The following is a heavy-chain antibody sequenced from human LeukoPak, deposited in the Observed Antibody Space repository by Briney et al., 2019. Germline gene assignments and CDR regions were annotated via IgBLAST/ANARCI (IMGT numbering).Heavy chain of an antibody. CDR2: ISYDGSNK. D-gene: IGHD3-10*01. CDR3: ARDYGSGSYYLDEFYFDY. Sequence: GSLRLSCAASGFTFSSYTMHWVRQAPGKGLEWVAVISYDGSNKYYADSVKGRFTISRDTSKNALYLQMNSLRTEDTAVYYCARDYGSGSYYLDEFYFDYWGQGTLVTVSS. V-gene: IGHV3-30*04. J-gene: IGHJ4*02. CDR1: GFTFSSYT.